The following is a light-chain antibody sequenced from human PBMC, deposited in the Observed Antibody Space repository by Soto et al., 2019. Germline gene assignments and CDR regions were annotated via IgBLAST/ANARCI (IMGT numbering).Light chain of an antibody. V-gene: IGLV2-14*01. CDR2: EVS. CDR1: RSDIGSYNY. CDR3: LSKTSSISYV. J-gene: IGLJ1*01. Sequence: QSALTQPASVSGSPGQSITISCSGTRSDIGSYNYVAWYQQHPGKVPKLLIHEVSNRPSGVSNRFSGSKSGNTASLTISGLQAEDEADYYCLSKTSSISYVFGTGTKVTVL.